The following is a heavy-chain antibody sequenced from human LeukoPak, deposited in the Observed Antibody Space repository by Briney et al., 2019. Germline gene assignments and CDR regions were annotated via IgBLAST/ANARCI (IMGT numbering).Heavy chain of an antibody. D-gene: IGHD3-10*01. CDR1: GFTFSSYA. Sequence: GGSLRLSCAASGFTFSSYAMHWVRQAPGKGLEWVAVISYDGSNKYYADSVKGRFTISRDNSKNTLYPQMNSLRAEDTAVYYCARESGNEQEEYYFDYWGQGTLVTVSS. J-gene: IGHJ4*02. V-gene: IGHV3-30-3*01. CDR3: ARESGNEQEEYYFDY. CDR2: ISYDGSNK.